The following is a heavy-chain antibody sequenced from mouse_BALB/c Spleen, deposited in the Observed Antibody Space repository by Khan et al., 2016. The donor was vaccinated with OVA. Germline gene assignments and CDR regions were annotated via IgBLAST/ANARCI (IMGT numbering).Heavy chain of an antibody. CDR1: GYSFTGYF. J-gene: IGHJ2*01. V-gene: IGHV1-20*02. CDR2: INPHIGET. CDR3: ARIYRSDFDY. D-gene: IGHD1-1*01. Sequence: VRLQQSGPELLRPGASVKISCKASGYSFTGYFMNWVMQSHGKSLEWIGRINPHIGETFYNQRFKDKATLTVDESSSTAPMELRSLASEDSAVYYCARIYRSDFDYWGQGTTLTVSS.